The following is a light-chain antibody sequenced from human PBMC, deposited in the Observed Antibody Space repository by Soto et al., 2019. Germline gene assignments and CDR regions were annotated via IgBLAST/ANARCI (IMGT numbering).Light chain of an antibody. CDR3: QQYKSYSRT. Sequence: DIQMTQSPSTLSASVGDRVTITCRASQSISPWLAWYQQKPGKAPKILIYKASSLESGVPSRFSGSESGTEFTLTISSLQPDAFATYYCQQYKSYSRTFGQGTKLEIK. J-gene: IGKJ2*02. CDR1: QSISPW. V-gene: IGKV1-5*03. CDR2: KAS.